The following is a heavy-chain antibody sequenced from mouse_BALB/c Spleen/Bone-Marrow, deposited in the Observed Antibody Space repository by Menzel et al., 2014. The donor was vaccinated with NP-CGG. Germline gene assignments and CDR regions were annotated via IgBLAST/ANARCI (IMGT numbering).Heavy chain of an antibody. Sequence: EVKLMESGPELVKPGASVKISCKASGYSFXDYYMHWVKQSHVKSLEWIGRINPYNGATSYNQNFKDKASLTVDKSSRTAYMELHSLTSEDSADYYCASFGFAYWGQGTLVTVSA. V-gene: IGHV1-26*01. CDR1: GYSFXDYY. CDR2: INPYNGAT. CDR3: ASFGFAY. J-gene: IGHJ3*01.